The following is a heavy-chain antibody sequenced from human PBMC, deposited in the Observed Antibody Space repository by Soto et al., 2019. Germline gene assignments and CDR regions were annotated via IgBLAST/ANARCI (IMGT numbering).Heavy chain of an antibody. Sequence: QITLKESGPTLVKPTQTLTLNCTFSVLSLSTRGEAVGWIRQPTGKALEWLALIYWDDDKRYNPTLKTRLTTTTDTSKNHVVLTLINLDPVDTATYYCSHDVSTMPACWLDPWGQRLLGTVSS. D-gene: IGHD2-2*01. CDR1: VLSLSTRGEA. CDR2: IYWDDDK. CDR3: SHDVSTMPACWLDP. V-gene: IGHV2-5*02. J-gene: IGHJ5*02.